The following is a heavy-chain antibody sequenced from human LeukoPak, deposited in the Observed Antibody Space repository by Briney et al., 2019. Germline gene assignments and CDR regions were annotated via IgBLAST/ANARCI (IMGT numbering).Heavy chain of an antibody. Sequence: SETLSLTCTVSGGSISSGGYYWGWIRQPPGKGLEWIGSIYYSGSTYYNPSLKSRVTISVDTSKNQFSLKLSSVTAADTAVYYCASGGGAQAYFDYWGQGTLVTVSS. CDR3: ASGGGAQAYFDY. D-gene: IGHD3-16*01. CDR2: IYYSGST. CDR1: GGSISSGGYY. V-gene: IGHV4-39*07. J-gene: IGHJ4*02.